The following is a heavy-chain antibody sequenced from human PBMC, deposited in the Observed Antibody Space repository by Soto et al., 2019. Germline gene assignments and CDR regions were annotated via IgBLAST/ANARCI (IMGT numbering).Heavy chain of an antibody. D-gene: IGHD2-2*01. CDR1: GFSFSNYA. Sequence: EVQLVESGGILVQPGGSLRLSCVASGFSFSNYAMHWVRQAPGKGLEYVSAISNNGVSTYYANSVKGRFIISRHNSKNTLYLQMGSLRAEDMAVYYCARGGPYQLLSDFDYWGQGNLDTVSS. CDR2: ISNNGVST. V-gene: IGHV3-64*01. CDR3: ARGGPYQLLSDFDY. J-gene: IGHJ4*02.